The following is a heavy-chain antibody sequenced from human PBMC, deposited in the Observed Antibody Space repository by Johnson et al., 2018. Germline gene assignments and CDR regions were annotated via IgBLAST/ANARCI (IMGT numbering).Heavy chain of an antibody. Sequence: VELVESGGGVVQPGRSLRLSCAASGFTFSSYGMHWVRQTPGKGLEWVAVISYDGSKGYYADSVKGRFAISRDNPKKTRYLQMNSLRAEDTAMYYCAKSGSGSYSIDYWGQGTLVTVSS. CDR3: AKSGSGSYSIDY. CDR2: ISYDGSKG. D-gene: IGHD3-10*01. V-gene: IGHV3-30*18. J-gene: IGHJ4*02. CDR1: GFTFSSYG.